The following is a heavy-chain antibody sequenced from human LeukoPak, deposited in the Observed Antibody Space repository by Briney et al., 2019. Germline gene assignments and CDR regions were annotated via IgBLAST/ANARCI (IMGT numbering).Heavy chain of an antibody. D-gene: IGHD6-6*01. CDR3: ARRARDSSSSDYYYYYYMDV. CDR2: IIPIFGTA. Sequence: SVKVSCKASGGTFSSYAISWVRQAPGQGLEWMGGIIPIFGTANYAQKFQGRVTITADKSTSTAYMELSSLRSEDTAVYCCARRARDSSSSDYYYYYYMDVWGKGTTVTVSS. CDR1: GGTFSSYA. J-gene: IGHJ6*03. V-gene: IGHV1-69*06.